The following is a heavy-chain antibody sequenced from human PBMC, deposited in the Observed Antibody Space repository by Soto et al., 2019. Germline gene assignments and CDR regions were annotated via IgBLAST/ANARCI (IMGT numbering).Heavy chain of an antibody. Sequence: PGGSLRLSCAASGFSFSNFWMSWVRQAPGEGLEWVANIKQDGSENYYVDSVKGRFTISRDNARNSLYLQMNSLRAEDTAVYYCARRAIRYCSSSSCRPYYGVDVWGQGTTVTVSS. D-gene: IGHD2-2*01. CDR3: ARRAIRYCSSSSCRPYYGVDV. J-gene: IGHJ6*02. CDR2: IKQDGSEN. CDR1: GFSFSNFW. V-gene: IGHV3-7*01.